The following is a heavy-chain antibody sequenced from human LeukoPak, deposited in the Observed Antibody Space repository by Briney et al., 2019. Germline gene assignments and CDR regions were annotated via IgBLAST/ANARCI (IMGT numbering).Heavy chain of an antibody. D-gene: IGHD3-10*01. J-gene: IGHJ5*02. V-gene: IGHV4-34*01. CDR3: ARGGLYYYGSGSRFDP. CDR2: INHSGST. Sequence: SETLSLTCAVYGGSLSGYYWSWIRQPPGKGLEWIGEINHSGSTNYNPSLKSRVTISVDTSKNQFSLKLSSVTAADTAVYYCARGGLYYYGSGSRFDPWGQGTLDTVSS. CDR1: GGSLSGYY.